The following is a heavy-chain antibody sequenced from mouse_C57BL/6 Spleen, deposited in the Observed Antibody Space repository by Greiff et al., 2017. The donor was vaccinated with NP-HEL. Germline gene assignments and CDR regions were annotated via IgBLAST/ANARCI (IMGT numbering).Heavy chain of an antibody. D-gene: IGHD2-3*01. CDR1: GYAFSSSW. CDR2: IYPGDGDT. J-gene: IGHJ4*01. Sequence: QVQLQQSGPELVKPGASVKISCKASGYAFSSSWMNWVKQRPGKGLEWIGRIYPGDGDTNYNGKFKGKATLTADKSSSTAYMQLSSLTSEDSAVYYCALYDAMDYWGQGTSVTVSS. V-gene: IGHV1-82*01. CDR3: ALYDAMDY.